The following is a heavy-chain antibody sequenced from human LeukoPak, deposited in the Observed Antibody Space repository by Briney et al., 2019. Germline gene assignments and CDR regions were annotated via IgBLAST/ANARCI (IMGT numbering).Heavy chain of an antibody. CDR2: VYYSGST. Sequence: SERVSLTCTVSGGSISSSSYYWGWIRQPPGKGLEWIGSVYYSGSTHYNPSLKSRVTISVDTSKYQFSLTLISVTAADTAVYYCATLPWVYFDYWVQGTLATVPS. CDR3: ATLPWVYFDY. CDR1: GGSISSSSYY. D-gene: IGHD7-27*01. V-gene: IGHV4-39*01. J-gene: IGHJ4*02.